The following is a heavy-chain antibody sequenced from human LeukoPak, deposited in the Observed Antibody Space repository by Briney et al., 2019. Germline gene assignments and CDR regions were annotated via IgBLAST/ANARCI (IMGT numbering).Heavy chain of an antibody. CDR3: TRLKSYGLDV. Sequence: GGSLRLSCSASGFTFSSYWMHWVRQAPGKGRVWVSRINSDGSSTAYADSVKGRFTISRDNAKNTLYLQMNSLRADDTAVYYCTRLKSYGLDVWGQGTTVTVSS. J-gene: IGHJ6*02. CDR2: INSDGSST. V-gene: IGHV3-74*01. CDR1: GFTFSSYW.